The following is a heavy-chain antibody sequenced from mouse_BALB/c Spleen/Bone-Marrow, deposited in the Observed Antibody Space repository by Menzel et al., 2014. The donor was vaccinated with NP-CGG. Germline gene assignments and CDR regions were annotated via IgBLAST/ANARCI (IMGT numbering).Heavy chain of an antibody. CDR1: GFTFSSYT. V-gene: IGHV5-6-4*01. J-gene: IGHJ3*01. CDR2: ISSGGSYT. CDR3: TRSYYRYDEEAWFAY. D-gene: IGHD2-14*01. Sequence: EVKLMESGGGLVKPGGSLKLSCAASGFTFSSYTMSWVRQTPEKRLEWVATISSGGSYTYYPDSVKGRFTISRDNAKNTLYLQMSSLKSEDTAMYYCTRSYYRYDEEAWFAYWGQGTLVTVSA.